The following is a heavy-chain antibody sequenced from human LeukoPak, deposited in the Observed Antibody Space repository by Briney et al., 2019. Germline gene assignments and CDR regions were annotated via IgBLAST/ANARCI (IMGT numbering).Heavy chain of an antibody. D-gene: IGHD3-22*01. V-gene: IGHV4-39*07. Sequence: SETLSLTCTVSGVSISSSNSYWGWIRQPPGKGLEWIGSIYTSGSTNYNPSLKSRVTISVDTSKNQFSLKLSSVTAADTAMYYCARESGYYDRSGYSHWGQGTLVTVSS. J-gene: IGHJ4*02. CDR2: IYTSGST. CDR1: GVSISSSNSY. CDR3: ARESGYYDRSGYSH.